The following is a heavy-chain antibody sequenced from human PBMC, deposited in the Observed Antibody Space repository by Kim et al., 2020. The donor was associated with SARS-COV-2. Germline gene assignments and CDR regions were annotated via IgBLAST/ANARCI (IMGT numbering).Heavy chain of an antibody. Sequence: GGSLRLSCAASGFTFSFYAMSWVRQAPGKGLEWVSAISTGGGSTHYADSVKGRFTISRDNSKNTLYLHMNSLRAEDTAVYYCAKEQPPHYYDSSSYSLFDYWGQGTLVTVSS. CDR2: ISTGGGST. J-gene: IGHJ4*02. CDR3: AKEQPPHYYDSSSYSLFDY. D-gene: IGHD3-22*01. V-gene: IGHV3-23*01. CDR1: GFTFSFYA.